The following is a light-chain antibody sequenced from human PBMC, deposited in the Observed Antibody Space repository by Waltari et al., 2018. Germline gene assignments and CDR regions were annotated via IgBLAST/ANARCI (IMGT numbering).Light chain of an antibody. Sequence: DIVMTQSPDSLDVSLGERATIHCKSSQSVFYSSNNKNYLAWYQQKPGQPPKLLIYWASTRESGVPDRFSGSGSGTDFTLTISSLQAEDVAVYYCQQYYITPPTFGQGTKVEIK. CDR3: QQYYITPPT. J-gene: IGKJ1*01. CDR1: QSVFYSSNNKNY. V-gene: IGKV4-1*01. CDR2: WAS.